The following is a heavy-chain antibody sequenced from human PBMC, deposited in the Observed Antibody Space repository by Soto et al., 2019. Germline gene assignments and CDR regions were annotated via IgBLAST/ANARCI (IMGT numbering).Heavy chain of an antibody. CDR1: GFTFSSYA. Sequence: EVQLLESGGGLVQPGGSLRLSCAASGFTFSSYAMSWVRQAPGKGLEWVSAISGRGGSTYYADSVKGRFTISRDNYKNTLYLQMNSLRAEDTAVYYCAKDLNTVFGVVTVYYYYMDVWGKGTTVTVSS. D-gene: IGHD3-3*01. V-gene: IGHV3-23*01. J-gene: IGHJ6*03. CDR3: AKDLNTVFGVVTVYYYYMDV. CDR2: ISGRGGST.